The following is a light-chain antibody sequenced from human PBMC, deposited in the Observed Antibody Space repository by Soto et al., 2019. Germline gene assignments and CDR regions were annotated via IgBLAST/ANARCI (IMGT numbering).Light chain of an antibody. J-gene: IGLJ2*01. CDR3: AAWDDSLSVV. Sequence: QSVLTQPPSASGNPGQSVTISCSGSSSNIGSYRVSWYQQVPGTAPKLLIFRDNERPSGVPDRFSGSKSGTSAALAISGLRSEDEADYYCAAWDDSLSVVFGGGTKLTVL. CDR2: RDN. CDR1: SSNIGSYR. V-gene: IGLV1-47*01.